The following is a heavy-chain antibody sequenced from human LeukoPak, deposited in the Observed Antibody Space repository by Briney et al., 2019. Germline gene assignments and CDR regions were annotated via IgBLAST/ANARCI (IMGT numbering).Heavy chain of an antibody. CDR3: ARASTVTTAYYYYYMDV. D-gene: IGHD4-17*01. CDR2: ISYDGSNK. CDR1: GFTFSSYS. V-gene: IGHV3-30*03. Sequence: GGSLRLSCAASGFTFSSYSMNWVRQAPGKGLEWVAVISYDGSNKYYADSVRGRFAISRDNSKNTLYLQMNSLRAEDTAVYYCARASTVTTAYYYYYMDVWGKGTTVTVSS. J-gene: IGHJ6*03.